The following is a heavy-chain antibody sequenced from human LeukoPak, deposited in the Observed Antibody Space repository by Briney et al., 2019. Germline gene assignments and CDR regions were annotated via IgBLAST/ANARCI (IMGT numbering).Heavy chain of an antibody. J-gene: IGHJ6*02. D-gene: IGHD3-10*01. V-gene: IGHV4-39*01. CDR3: ARLRTMVRDYYGMDV. CDR1: GGSFSGYY. CDR2: IYYSGST. Sequence: SETLSLTCAVYGGSFSGYYWGWIRQPPGKGLEWIGSIYYSGSTYYNPSLKSRVTISVDTSKNQFSLKLSSVTAADTAVYYCARLRTMVRDYYGMDVWGQGTTVTVSS.